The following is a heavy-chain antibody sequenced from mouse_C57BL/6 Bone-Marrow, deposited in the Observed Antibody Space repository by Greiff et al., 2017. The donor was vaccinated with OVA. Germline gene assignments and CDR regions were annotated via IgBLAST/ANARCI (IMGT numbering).Heavy chain of an antibody. CDR1: GYTFTSYW. V-gene: IGHV1-64*01. J-gene: IGHJ2*01. CDR3: ASLYSNYGDYFDY. CDR2: IHPNSGST. Sequence: QVQLQQPGAELVKPGASVKLSCKASGYTFTSYWMHWVKQRPGQGLEWIGMIHPNSGSTNYNEKFKSKATLTVDKSSIIAYMQLSSLTSDVSTVYYFASLYSNYGDYFDYWGQGTALTVSA. D-gene: IGHD2-5*01.